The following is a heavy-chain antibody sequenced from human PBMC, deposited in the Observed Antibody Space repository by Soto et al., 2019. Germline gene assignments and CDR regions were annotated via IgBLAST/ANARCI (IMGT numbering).Heavy chain of an antibody. D-gene: IGHD6-13*01. CDR3: ALTYSPSWYWFAP. V-gene: IGHV2-26*04. Sequence: QVTVKESGPVLVKPTETLTLTCTVSGFSLSNAGLGVSWIRQPPGKALEWLAHIFSNDEKSYSTSLKSRLTISGDPSKSHVVLIMTNMDPVDTATYYWALTYSPSWYWFAPWGQGTLVTVSS. CDR2: IFSNDEK. J-gene: IGHJ5*02. CDR1: GFSLSNAGLG.